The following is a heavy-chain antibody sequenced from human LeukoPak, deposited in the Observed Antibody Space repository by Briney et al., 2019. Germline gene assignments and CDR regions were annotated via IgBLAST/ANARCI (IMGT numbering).Heavy chain of an antibody. CDR3: AREVRDGYNLAKFDY. Sequence: PSETLSLTCTVSGGSISSYYWSWIRQPPGKGLEWVGYIYYSGSTYYNPSLKSRVTISVDTSKNQFSLKLSSVTAADTAVYYCAREVRDGYNLAKFDYWGQGTLVTVSS. V-gene: IGHV4-59*12. J-gene: IGHJ4*02. CDR1: GGSISSYY. CDR2: IYYSGST. D-gene: IGHD5-12*01.